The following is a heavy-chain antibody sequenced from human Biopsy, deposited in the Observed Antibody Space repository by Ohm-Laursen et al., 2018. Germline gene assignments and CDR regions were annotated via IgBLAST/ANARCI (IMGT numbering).Heavy chain of an antibody. CDR3: ARGDYFDSNGYFWFDP. CDR1: GGSISSGGFY. Sequence: SQTLSLTCTVSGGSISSGGFYWSWIRQRPGKGLEWIGCIFNTANTYYNPSLKNLITISVDTSKNQFSLKLNSVTAADTAVYYCARGDYFDSNGYFWFDPWGQGTLVTVSS. CDR2: IFNTANT. J-gene: IGHJ5*02. V-gene: IGHV4-31*01. D-gene: IGHD3-22*01.